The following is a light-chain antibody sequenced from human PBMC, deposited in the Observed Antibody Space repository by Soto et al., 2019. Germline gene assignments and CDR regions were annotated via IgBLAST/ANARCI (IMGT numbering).Light chain of an antibody. CDR3: LLSYSGARTYV. V-gene: IGLV7-46*01. CDR2: DTS. Sequence: AVVTQEPSLTVSPGGTVTLTCGSSTGAVTSGHYPYWFQQKPGQAPRTLIYDTSNNHSWTPARFSGSLLGGKAALTLSGAQPEDEAEYYCLLSYSGARTYVFGTGTKVTV. J-gene: IGLJ1*01. CDR1: TGAVTSGHY.